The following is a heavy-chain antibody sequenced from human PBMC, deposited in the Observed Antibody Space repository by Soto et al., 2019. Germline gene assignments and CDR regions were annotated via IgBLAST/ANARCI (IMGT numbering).Heavy chain of an antibody. D-gene: IGHD1-1*01. CDR1: GCTFSSYT. Sequence: QVQLVQSGAEVKKPGSSVKVSCKASGCTFSSYTISWVRQAPGQGLEWMGRIIPILGIANYAQKFQGRVTITADKSTRTAYMELSSLRSEDTAVYYCASLMRSGYYYGMDVWGQWTTVTVSS. V-gene: IGHV1-69*02. CDR2: IIPILGIA. J-gene: IGHJ6*02. CDR3: ASLMRSGYYYGMDV.